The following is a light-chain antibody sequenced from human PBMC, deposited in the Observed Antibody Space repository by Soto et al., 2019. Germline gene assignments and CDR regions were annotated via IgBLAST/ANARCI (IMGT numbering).Light chain of an antibody. CDR2: DVS. Sequence: DIQMTQSPSTVSASVGDSVTITCRASQSITTWLAWYQQRPGKAPKLLIYDVSSLQSGVPSRFSGSGPGTEFTLTISSLQPEDFATYYCLQVYNYPLTFGGGTKVDIK. V-gene: IGKV1-5*01. CDR1: QSITTW. J-gene: IGKJ4*01. CDR3: LQVYNYPLT.